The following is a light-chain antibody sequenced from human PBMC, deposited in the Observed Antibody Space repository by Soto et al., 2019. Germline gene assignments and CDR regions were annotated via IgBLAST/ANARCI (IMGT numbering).Light chain of an antibody. Sequence: DIVMTQSPLFLPVTPGEPASISCRSSQSLLYSNGYNYLDWYLQKPGQSPQLLIYLGSNRASGVPDRVSGTGSGTDFTLNISRVEAEAVGVYYCMQTLQTLWTFGQGTKVEIK. CDR1: QSLLYSNGYNY. CDR2: LGS. J-gene: IGKJ1*01. CDR3: MQTLQTLWT. V-gene: IGKV2-28*01.